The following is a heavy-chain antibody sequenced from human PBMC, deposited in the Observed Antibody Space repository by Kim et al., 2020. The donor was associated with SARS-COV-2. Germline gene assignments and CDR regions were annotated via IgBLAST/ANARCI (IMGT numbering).Heavy chain of an antibody. J-gene: IGHJ3*01. CDR2: GNT. V-gene: IGHV3-23*01. Sequence: GNTFYADSVGGRFTISRDNSNNMLFLQMNSLRAEDTALYYCARRVEGAFNFWGQGTVVTVSS. CDR3: ARRVEGAFNF.